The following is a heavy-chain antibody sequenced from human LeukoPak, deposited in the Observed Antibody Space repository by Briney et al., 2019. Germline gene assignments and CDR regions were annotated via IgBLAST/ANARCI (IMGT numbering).Heavy chain of an antibody. V-gene: IGHV1-18*01. CDR2: ISAYNGNT. D-gene: IGHD1-1*01. Sequence: ASVKVSCKASGYTFTSYGISWVRQAPGQGLEWMGWISAYNGNTNYAQKLQGRVTMTTDTSTSTAYMELRSLRSEDTAVYYCARGAGTTPSYYYYYMDVWGKGTTVTVSS. J-gene: IGHJ6*03. CDR3: ARGAGTTPSYYYYYMDV. CDR1: GYTFTSYG.